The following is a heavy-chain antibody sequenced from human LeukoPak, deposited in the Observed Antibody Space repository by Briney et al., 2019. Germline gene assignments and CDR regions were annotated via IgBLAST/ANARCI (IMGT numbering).Heavy chain of an antibody. D-gene: IGHD1-26*01. V-gene: IGHV1-69*13. J-gene: IGHJ4*02. Sequence: GASVKVSCKASGGTFSSYAISWVRQAPGQGLEWMGGIIPIFGTANYAQKFQGRVTITADESTSTAYMELSSLRSEDTAVYYCARGKWELPPAWYFDYWGQGTLVTVSS. CDR3: ARGKWELPPAWYFDY. CDR2: IIPIFGTA. CDR1: GGTFSSYA.